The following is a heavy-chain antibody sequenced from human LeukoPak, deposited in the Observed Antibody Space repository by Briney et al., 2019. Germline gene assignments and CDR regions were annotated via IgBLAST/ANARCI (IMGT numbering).Heavy chain of an antibody. CDR3: AKDRGGYFDY. V-gene: IGHV4-4*07. CDR2: IYTSGST. Sequence: SETLSLTCTVSGGSISSYYWSWIRQPAGNGLEWIGRIYTSGSTNYNPSLKSRVTMSVDTSKNQFSLKLSSVAAAGTAGYCCAKDRGGYFDYWGQGTLVTVSS. J-gene: IGHJ4*02. D-gene: IGHD3-10*01. CDR1: GGSISSYY.